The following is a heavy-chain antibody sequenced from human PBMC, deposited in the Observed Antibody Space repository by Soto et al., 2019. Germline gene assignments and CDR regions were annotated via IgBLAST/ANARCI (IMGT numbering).Heavy chain of an antibody. CDR1: GGTFSSYA. J-gene: IGHJ4*02. V-gene: IGHV1-69*13. Sequence: ASVKVSCKASGGTFSSYAISWVRQAPGQGLEWMGGIIPIFGTANYAQKFQGRVTITADESTSTAYMELSSLRSEDTAVYYCARVGQAIEYSSSPFDYWGQGTLGTVSS. CDR3: ARVGQAIEYSSSPFDY. CDR2: IIPIFGTA. D-gene: IGHD6-6*01.